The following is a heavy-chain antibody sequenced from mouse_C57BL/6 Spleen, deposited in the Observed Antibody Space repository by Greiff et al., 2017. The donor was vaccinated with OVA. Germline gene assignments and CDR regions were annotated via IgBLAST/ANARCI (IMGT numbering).Heavy chain of an antibody. CDR2: ISSGGDYI. J-gene: IGHJ1*03. Sequence: EVQLVESGEGLVKPGGSLKLSCAASGFTFSSYAMSWVRQTPEKRLEWVAYISSGGDYIYYADTVKGRFTISRDNARNTLYLQMSSLKSEDTAMYYCTRVGTKLGGYFDVWGTGTTVTVSS. V-gene: IGHV5-9-1*02. CDR3: TRVGTKLGGYFDV. D-gene: IGHD1-3*01. CDR1: GFTFSSYA.